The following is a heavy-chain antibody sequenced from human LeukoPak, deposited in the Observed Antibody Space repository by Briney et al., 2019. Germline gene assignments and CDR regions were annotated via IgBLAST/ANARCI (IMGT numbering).Heavy chain of an antibody. Sequence: PGRSLRLSCAASGFTFSSYCMHWVSQAPGKGLEWVAVISYDGSNKYYADSVKGRFTISRDNSKHTLYLQMNSLRAEDTAVYYCAKEMLLSYYYYGMDVWGQGTTVTVSS. CDR1: GFTFSSYC. CDR3: AKEMLLSYYYYGMDV. V-gene: IGHV3-30*18. J-gene: IGHJ6*02. CDR2: ISYDGSNK. D-gene: IGHD2-21*01.